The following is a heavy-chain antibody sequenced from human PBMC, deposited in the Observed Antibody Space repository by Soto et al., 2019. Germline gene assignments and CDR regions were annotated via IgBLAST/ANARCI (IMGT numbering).Heavy chain of an antibody. D-gene: IGHD3-3*01. J-gene: IGHJ4*02. CDR3: ARDKYKDSYYEIDY. Sequence: GGSLRLSCAASGFTFSSYSMNWVRQAPGKGLEWVAVIWYDGSNKYYADSVKGRFTISRDNSKNTLYLQMNSLRAEDTAVYYCARDKYKDSYYEIDYWGQGTLVTVSS. CDR1: GFTFSSYS. CDR2: IWYDGSNK. V-gene: IGHV3-33*08.